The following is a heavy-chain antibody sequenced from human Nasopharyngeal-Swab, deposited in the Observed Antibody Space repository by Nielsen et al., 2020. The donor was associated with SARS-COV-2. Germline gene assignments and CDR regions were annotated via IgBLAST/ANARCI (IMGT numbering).Heavy chain of an antibody. J-gene: IGHJ4*02. V-gene: IGHV1-46*01. Sequence: WVRQAPGQGLEWMGIINPSGGSTSYAQKFQGRVTMTRDTSTSTVYMELSSLRSEDTAVYYCARGRGEYSNNWPFDYWGQGTLVTVSS. D-gene: IGHD6-13*01. CDR3: ARGRGEYSNNWPFDY. CDR2: INPSGGST.